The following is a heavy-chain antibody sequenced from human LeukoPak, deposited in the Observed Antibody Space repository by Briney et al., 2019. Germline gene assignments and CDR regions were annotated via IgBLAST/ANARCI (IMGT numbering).Heavy chain of an antibody. D-gene: IGHD6-19*01. CDR2: INPSSGST. V-gene: IGHV1-46*02. CDR1: GYTFNSYY. J-gene: IGHJ4*02. CDR3: ASSSSGWEQRAPFDY. Sequence: AASVKVSCKTSGYTFNSYYVHWVRQAPGQGLGWMGIINPSSGSTSYAQNFQGRVTMTRDTSTSTVYLELSGLRSEDTAVYYCASSSSGWEQRAPFDYWGQGTQVTVSS.